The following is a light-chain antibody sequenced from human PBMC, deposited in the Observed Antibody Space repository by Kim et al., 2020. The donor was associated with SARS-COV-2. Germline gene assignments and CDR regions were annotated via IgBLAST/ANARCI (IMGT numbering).Light chain of an antibody. Sequence: LSVSPGERATLSCRASQSISIHLAWYQQKPGQAPRLLISGASTRAAGIPARFSGRGSGTEFTLTISSLQSEDFALYYCQQYYNWYTFGQGTKLEIK. V-gene: IGKV3-15*01. CDR2: GAS. CDR3: QQYYNWYT. J-gene: IGKJ2*01. CDR1: QSISIH.